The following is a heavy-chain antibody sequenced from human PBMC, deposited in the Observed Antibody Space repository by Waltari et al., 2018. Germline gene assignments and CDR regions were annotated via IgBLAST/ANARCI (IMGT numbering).Heavy chain of an antibody. V-gene: IGHV4-59*01. CDR2: IYYSGST. D-gene: IGHD3-10*01. CDR1: GGSISSYY. Sequence: QVQLQESGPGLVKPSETLSLTCTVSGGSISSYYWSWIRQPPGKGLEWIGYIYYSGSTTYTPSLKSRVTISVDTSKNQFSLKLSSVTAADTAVYYCARDRRMVRGVIITDWFDPWGQGTLVTVSS. CDR3: ARDRRMVRGVIITDWFDP. J-gene: IGHJ5*02.